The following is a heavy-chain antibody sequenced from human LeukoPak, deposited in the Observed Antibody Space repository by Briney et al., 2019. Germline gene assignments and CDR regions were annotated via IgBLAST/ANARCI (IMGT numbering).Heavy chain of an antibody. V-gene: IGHV1-46*01. Sequence: ASVKVSCKASGYTFTSYDINWVRQPPGQGLEWMGIVNPSGYSTNYTQKFQGRVTMTGDTSTSTVYMDLSSLRSEDTAVYYCAGVRDGYNDAYDIWGQGTMVTVTS. CDR1: GYTFTSYD. J-gene: IGHJ3*02. CDR3: AGVRDGYNDAYDI. D-gene: IGHD5-24*01. CDR2: VNPSGYST.